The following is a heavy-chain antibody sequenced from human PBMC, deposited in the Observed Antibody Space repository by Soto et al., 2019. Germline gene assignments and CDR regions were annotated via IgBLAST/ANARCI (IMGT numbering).Heavy chain of an antibody. J-gene: IGHJ6*03. CDR1: GFTFSIYV. CDR2: INSDGSSI. Sequence: HPGWSLRLACAACGFTFSIYVMDGVRQAPGKGLEWVSRINSDGSSISYADSVKGRFTISRDNAKNSLYLQMNSLRAEDTDVYYCARVGVRYFDWFVYQANPTPSGPLYYMDVWGKGTTVTVSS. V-gene: IGHV3-74*01. D-gene: IGHD3-9*01. CDR3: ARVGVRYFDWFVYQANPTPSGPLYYMDV.